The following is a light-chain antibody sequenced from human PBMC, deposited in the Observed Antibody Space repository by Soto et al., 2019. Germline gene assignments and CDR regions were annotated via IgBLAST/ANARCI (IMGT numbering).Light chain of an antibody. V-gene: IGKV3-20*01. Sequence: EIVLTQSPGTLSLSPGERATVSCRASQSISSNYLAWYQQKAGQAPRLLIYGASDRATGIPDRISGRGSGTDFTLTISRLEPEDFAVYYCQQYGSSPFTFGPGTKVDIK. CDR1: QSISSNY. J-gene: IGKJ3*01. CDR3: QQYGSSPFT. CDR2: GAS.